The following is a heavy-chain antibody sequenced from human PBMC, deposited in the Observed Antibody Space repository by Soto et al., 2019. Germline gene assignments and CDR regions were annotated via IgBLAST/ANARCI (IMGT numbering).Heavy chain of an antibody. CDR3: AKGTKMCFYYYYYMDV. CDR2: ISYDGSNK. CDR1: GFTFSSYG. V-gene: IGHV3-30*18. Sequence: VKLVESGGGVVQPGRSLRLSCAASGFTFSSYGMHWVRQAPGKVLEWVAVISYDGSNKYYADSVKGRFTISRDNSKNTMYMQMNSLRAEDTAVYYCAKGTKMCFYYYYYMDVWGKGTTVTGSS. J-gene: IGHJ6*03. D-gene: IGHD3-10*02.